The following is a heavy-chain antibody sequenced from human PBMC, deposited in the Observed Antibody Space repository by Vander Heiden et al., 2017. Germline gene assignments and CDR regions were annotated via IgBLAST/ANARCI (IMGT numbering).Heavy chain of an antibody. V-gene: IGHV4-39*01. CDR3: ARPTAGY. CDR1: GGSISSSSPF. CDR2: MFYTGST. J-gene: IGHJ4*02. Sequence: QLQLQESGPGLVKSSETLSPTSSVSGGSISSSSPFWGWIRRSPGKGLEWIGSMFYTGSTYYNPSLQSRVTISVDMSKNQFSLRLTSVTAADTGVYYCARPTAGYWGQGTRVTVSS.